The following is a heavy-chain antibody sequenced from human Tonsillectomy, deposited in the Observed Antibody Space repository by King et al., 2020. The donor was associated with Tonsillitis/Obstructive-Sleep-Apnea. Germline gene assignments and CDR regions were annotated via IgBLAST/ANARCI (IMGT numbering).Heavy chain of an antibody. CDR3: ARGRKFGSTTSYYAFDI. D-gene: IGHD2-2*01. V-gene: IGHV3-23*04. Sequence: VQLVESGGGLVQPGGSLRLSCAASGFTFSSYAINWVRQAPGKGLEWVSAISGSGGSTYYADSVKGRFTISRDNSKNAVYLQMHSLRAEDTAVYYCARGRKFGSTTSYYAFDIWGQGTMVTVSS. CDR1: GFTFSSYA. J-gene: IGHJ3*02. CDR2: ISGSGGST.